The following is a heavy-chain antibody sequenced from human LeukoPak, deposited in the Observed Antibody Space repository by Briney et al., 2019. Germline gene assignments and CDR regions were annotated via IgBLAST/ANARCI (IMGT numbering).Heavy chain of an antibody. CDR1: GFTFSSYA. J-gene: IGHJ4*02. D-gene: IGHD3-10*01. CDR3: ARDLVYGSGSCGH. Sequence: GGSLRLSCAASGFTFSSYAMYWVRQAPGKRLVWVSRINGEGGTSYADSVKGRFTISRDNAKNTVHLQMNSLRAEDTAVYYCARDLVYGSGSCGHWGQGTLVTVSS. V-gene: IGHV3-74*01. CDR2: INGEGGT.